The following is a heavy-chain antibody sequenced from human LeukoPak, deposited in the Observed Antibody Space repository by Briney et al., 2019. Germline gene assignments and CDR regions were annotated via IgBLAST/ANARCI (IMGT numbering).Heavy chain of an antibody. CDR1: GGSFSGYY. J-gene: IGHJ3*02. Sequence: SETLSLTCAVYGGSFSGYYWSWIRQPPGKGLEWIGEINHSGSTNYNPSLKSRVTIPVDTSKNQFSLKLSSVTAADTAVYYCAREYSSSIGAFDIWGQGTMVTVSS. CDR3: AREYSSSIGAFDI. D-gene: IGHD6-6*01. CDR2: INHSGST. V-gene: IGHV4-34*01.